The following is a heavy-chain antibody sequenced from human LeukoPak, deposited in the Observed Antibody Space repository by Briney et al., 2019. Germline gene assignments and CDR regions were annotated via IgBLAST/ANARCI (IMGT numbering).Heavy chain of an antibody. CDR2: INPNSGGT. CDR3: ARDYYDSSGYDY. D-gene: IGHD3-22*01. Sequence: ASVKVSCKASGYTLTGYYMHWVRQAPGQGLEWMGWINPNSGGTNYAQKFQGRVTMTRDTSISTAYMGLSRLRSDDTAVYYCARDYYDSSGYDYWGQGTLVTVSS. CDR1: GYTLTGYY. J-gene: IGHJ4*02. V-gene: IGHV1-2*02.